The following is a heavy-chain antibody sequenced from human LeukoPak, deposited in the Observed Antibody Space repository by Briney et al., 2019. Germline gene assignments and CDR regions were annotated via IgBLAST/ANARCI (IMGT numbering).Heavy chain of an antibody. J-gene: IGHJ2*01. Sequence: AVVKVSCKASGYNFEILGISWVRQAPGQGLEWMGWISAYEGNTDYAQKFEDRVTMTTDTSTNTAYMDLRNLTSDDTAVYHCARTLGGFTVDRATGFDLWGRGTLVTVSS. V-gene: IGHV1-18*01. CDR2: ISAYEGNT. D-gene: IGHD5-24*01. CDR3: ARTLGGFTVDRATGFDL. CDR1: GYNFEILG.